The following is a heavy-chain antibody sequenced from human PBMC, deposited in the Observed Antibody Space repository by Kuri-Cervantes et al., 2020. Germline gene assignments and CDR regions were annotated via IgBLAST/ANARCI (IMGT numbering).Heavy chain of an antibody. CDR3: ARQMVLRKTVVVPAVRRAFDI. Sequence: SETLSLTCAVSGYSISSGFYWGWTRQPPGKGLEWIGEINHSGNTNYNPSLKSRVTISLDTSKNQFSLKLSSVTAADTAVYYCARQMVLRKTVVVPAVRRAFDIWGQGTMVTVSS. CDR2: INHSGNT. CDR1: GYSISSGFY. J-gene: IGHJ3*02. V-gene: IGHV4-38-2*01. D-gene: IGHD2-2*01.